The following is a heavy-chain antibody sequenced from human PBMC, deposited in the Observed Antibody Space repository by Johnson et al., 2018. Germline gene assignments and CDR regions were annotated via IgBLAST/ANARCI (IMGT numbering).Heavy chain of an antibody. V-gene: IGHV3-15*01. D-gene: IGHD2-15*01. Sequence: VQLVQSGGGLVKXGGSXRLXCAASGFTLSNAWMSWVRQAPGKGLEWVGRIKSKTDGGTTDYAASVKGRFTISRDDSKSIAYLQMNSLKTEDTAVYYCEGGDAFDIWGQGTMVTVSS. CDR1: GFTLSNAW. J-gene: IGHJ3*02. CDR3: EGGDAFDI. CDR2: IKSKTDGGTT.